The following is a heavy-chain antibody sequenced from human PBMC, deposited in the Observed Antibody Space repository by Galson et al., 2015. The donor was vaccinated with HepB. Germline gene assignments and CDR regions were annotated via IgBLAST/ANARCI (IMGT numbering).Heavy chain of an antibody. Sequence: SLRLSCAASGFTFSTYSMSWVRQAPGKGLEWVSVISSSSRSTNYADSVKGRFTISRDNAKNSLYLQMNSLRAEDTAVYYCARSPLAARFEHFDCWGLGTLVTVSS. J-gene: IGHJ4*02. D-gene: IGHD6-13*01. V-gene: IGHV3-21*01. CDR3: ARSPLAARFEHFDC. CDR1: GFTFSTYS. CDR2: ISSSSRST.